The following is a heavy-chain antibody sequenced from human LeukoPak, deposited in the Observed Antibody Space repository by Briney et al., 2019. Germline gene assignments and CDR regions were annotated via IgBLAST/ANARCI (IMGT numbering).Heavy chain of an antibody. CDR3: AREGGYSSGWYNYYFDY. D-gene: IGHD6-19*01. V-gene: IGHV4-34*01. J-gene: IGHJ4*02. CDR2: INHSGST. CDR1: GGSFSGYY. Sequence: PSETLSLTCAVYGGSFSGYYWSWIRQPPGKGLEWIGEINHSGSTNYNPSLKSRVTISVDTSKNQFSLKLSSVTAADTAVYYCAREGGYSSGWYNYYFDYWGQGTLVTVSS.